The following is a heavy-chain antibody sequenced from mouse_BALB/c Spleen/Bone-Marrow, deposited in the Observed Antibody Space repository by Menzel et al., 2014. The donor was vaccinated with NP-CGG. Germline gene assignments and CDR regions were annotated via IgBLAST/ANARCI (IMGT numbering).Heavy chain of an antibody. D-gene: IGHD2-4*01. Sequence: DVKLVESGGGLVKPGGSLKLSWAASGFAFCRYDMSWVRQTPEKRLEWVATISSGGSYTYYPDSVKGRFTISRENARNSLYLQMSSLRSEATALYYCASHLIPYAMDYWGQGTSVTVSS. V-gene: IGHV5-9*02. CDR2: ISSGGSYT. J-gene: IGHJ4*01. CDR1: GFAFCRYD. CDR3: ASHLIPYAMDY.